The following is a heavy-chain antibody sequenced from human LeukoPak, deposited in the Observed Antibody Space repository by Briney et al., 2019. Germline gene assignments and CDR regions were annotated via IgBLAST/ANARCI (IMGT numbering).Heavy chain of an antibody. V-gene: IGHV3-30*18. CDR1: GFTFSSYG. Sequence: GGSLRLSCAASGFTFSSYGMHWVRQAPGKGLEWLAVISYDGSNKYYADSVKGRFTVSRDNSKNTLYLQMNSLRAEDTAVYYCAKGYCSGGSCPPTLWGQGTLVTVSS. CDR2: ISYDGSNK. CDR3: AKGYCSGGSCPPTL. D-gene: IGHD2-15*01. J-gene: IGHJ4*02.